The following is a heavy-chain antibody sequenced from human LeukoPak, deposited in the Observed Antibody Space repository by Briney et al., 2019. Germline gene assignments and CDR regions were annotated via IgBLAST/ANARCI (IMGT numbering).Heavy chain of an antibody. J-gene: IGHJ4*02. D-gene: IGHD6-13*01. CDR1: GDSISSGDYY. CDR2: ISSSGST. V-gene: IGHV4-61*02. Sequence: PSQTLSLTCTVSGDSISSGDYYWSWIRQPAGKGLEWIGRISSSGSTNYNPSLKSRVTISVDTSKNQFSLKLSSVTAADTAVYYCARPGWGSSCPRYWGQGTLVTVSS. CDR3: ARPGWGSSCPRY.